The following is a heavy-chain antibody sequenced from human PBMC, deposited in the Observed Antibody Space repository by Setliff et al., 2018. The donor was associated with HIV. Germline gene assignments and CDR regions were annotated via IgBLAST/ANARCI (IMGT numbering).Heavy chain of an antibody. J-gene: IGHJ4*02. CDR3: VRAAAGLDI. Sequence: LSLTCTVSGGSISSGYYWGWIRQPPGKGLEWVGRTRNKANGYITEYGASVQGRFTISRDNSKDSLSLQMNNLKAEDTAVYYCVRAAAGLDIWSQGIRVTVSS. CDR1: GGSISSGYY. V-gene: IGHV3-72*01. CDR2: TRNKANGYIT.